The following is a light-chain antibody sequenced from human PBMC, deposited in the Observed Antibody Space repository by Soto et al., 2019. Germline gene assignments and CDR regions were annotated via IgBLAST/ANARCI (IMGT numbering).Light chain of an antibody. CDR1: QGISNY. Sequence: DIRITQARFYLSASVGDRVTITFRASQGISNYLAWYQQKPGKVPKLLIYAASTLQSGVPSRFSGSGSGTDFTLTISSLQPEDVATYYCQKYNSAPYTFGQGTKVDIK. J-gene: IGKJ1*01. V-gene: IGKV1-27*01. CDR2: AAS. CDR3: QKYNSAPYT.